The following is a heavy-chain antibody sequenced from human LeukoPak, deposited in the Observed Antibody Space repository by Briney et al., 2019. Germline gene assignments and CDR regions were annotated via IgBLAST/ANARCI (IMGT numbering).Heavy chain of an antibody. CDR3: ARYPSYDFWDGG. D-gene: IGHD3-3*01. J-gene: IGHJ4*02. CDR1: GGSISSGGYY. V-gene: IGHV4-30-2*01. CDR2: IYHSGST. Sequence: SQTLSLTCTVSGGSISSGGYYWSWIRQPPGKGLEWIGYIYHSGSTYYNPSLKSRVTISVDRSKNQFSLKLSSVTAADTAVYYCARYPSYDFWDGGWGQGTLVTVSS.